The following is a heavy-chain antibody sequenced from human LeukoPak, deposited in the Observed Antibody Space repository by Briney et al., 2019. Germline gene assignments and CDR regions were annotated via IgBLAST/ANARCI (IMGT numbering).Heavy chain of an antibody. CDR1: GFTFSDYY. D-gene: IGHD3-10*01. CDR2: IYSGGST. V-gene: IGHV3-53*01. J-gene: IGHJ6*03. Sequence: GGSLRLSCAASGFTFSDYYMSWVRQAPGKGLEWVSVIYSGGSTYYADSVKGRFTISRDNSKNTLYLQMNSLRAEDTAVYYCASSYYYGSGSYLSYYYYYMDVWGKGTTVTISS. CDR3: ASSYYYGSGSYLSYYYYYMDV.